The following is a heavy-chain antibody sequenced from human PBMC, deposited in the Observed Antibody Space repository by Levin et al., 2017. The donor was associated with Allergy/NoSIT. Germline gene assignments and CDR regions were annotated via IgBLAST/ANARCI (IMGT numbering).Heavy chain of an antibody. Sequence: ASVKVSCKASGYTFTSYYMHWVRQAPGQGLEWMGIINPSGGSTSYAQKFQGRVTMTRDTSTSTVYMELSSLRSEDTAVYYCARGKGTMIVVPTKGFDYWGQGTLVTVSS. J-gene: IGHJ4*02. CDR1: GYTFTSYY. CDR2: INPSGGST. D-gene: IGHD3-22*01. CDR3: ARGKGTMIVVPTKGFDY. V-gene: IGHV1-46*01.